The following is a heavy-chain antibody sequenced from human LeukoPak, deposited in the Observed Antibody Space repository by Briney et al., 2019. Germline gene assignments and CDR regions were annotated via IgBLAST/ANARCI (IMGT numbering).Heavy chain of an antibody. CDR1: GFTFTSYS. CDR2: ISGGGGST. D-gene: IGHD1-26*01. J-gene: IGHJ4*02. Sequence: KPGGSLRLSYAASGFTFTSYSMNWVRQAPGKGLEWVSTISGGGGSTYYADSVKGRFTISRDNSKNTLYLQVNSLRAEDTAVYYCAKGGKWDVTPFDYWGQGTLVTVSS. CDR3: AKGGKWDVTPFDY. V-gene: IGHV3-23*01.